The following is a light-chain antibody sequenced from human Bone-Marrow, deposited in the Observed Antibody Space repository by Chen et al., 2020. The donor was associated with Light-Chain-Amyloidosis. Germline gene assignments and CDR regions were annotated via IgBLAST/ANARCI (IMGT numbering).Light chain of an antibody. CDR2: FNS. CDR1: RSSIGTNT. CDR3: AAWDDGLNGVL. Sequence: QSVLTQPHSVSGPPGQRVSRSCSGSRSSIGTNTVNWYQQFPGTAPKLLIYFNSQRPSGVPDRFSGSKSGTSASLAISGLQSDDEADYFCAAWDDGLNGVLFGGGTKLTVL. J-gene: IGLJ2*01. V-gene: IGLV1-44*01.